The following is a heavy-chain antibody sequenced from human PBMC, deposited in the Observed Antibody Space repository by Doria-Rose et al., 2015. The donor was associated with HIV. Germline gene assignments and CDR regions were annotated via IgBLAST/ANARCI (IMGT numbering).Heavy chain of an antibody. CDR2: IYYSGTT. CDR3: AKQAVNWFDP. Sequence: QVQLQESGPGLVKPSETLSLTCTVSGGSVASGTPYWDWIRPTPGKGLEWIGTIYYSGTTYSNPSLRGRVTISLHTSKNQYSLKLISVTAADTGVYYCAKQAVNWFDPWGQGTLVTVSS. V-gene: IGHV4-39*01. CDR1: GGSVASGTPY. D-gene: IGHD6-25*01. J-gene: IGHJ5*02.